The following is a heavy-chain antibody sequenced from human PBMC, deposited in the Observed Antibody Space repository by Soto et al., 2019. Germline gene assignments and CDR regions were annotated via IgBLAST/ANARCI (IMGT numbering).Heavy chain of an antibody. V-gene: IGHV4-39*01. D-gene: IGHD3-16*01. Sequence: SETLSLTCTVSGGSISSSSYYWGWIRQPPGKVVEWIGSMYYSGSPYYNPSLKIRVTIYVDTSKNQLSLKLSSVTAADTAVSDRARHEKGDTYPPIGFDYRGRGTLVAVSS. CDR2: MYYSGSP. CDR1: GGSISSSSYY. CDR3: ARHEKGDTYPPIGFDY. J-gene: IGHJ4*02.